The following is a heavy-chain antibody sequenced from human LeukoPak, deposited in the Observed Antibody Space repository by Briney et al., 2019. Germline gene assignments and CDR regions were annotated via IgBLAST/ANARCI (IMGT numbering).Heavy chain of an antibody. D-gene: IGHD6-13*01. V-gene: IGHV3-33*01. J-gene: IGHJ4*02. CDR2: IWYDGSNK. CDR1: GFTFSSYG. Sequence: GGSLSLSCAASGFTFSSYGMHWVRQAPGKGLEWVAVIWYDGSNKYYADSVKGRFTISRDNSKNTLYLQMNSLRAEDTAVYYCARDRSRRSYSSSWYDYWGQGTLVTVSS. CDR3: ARDRSRRSYSSSWYDY.